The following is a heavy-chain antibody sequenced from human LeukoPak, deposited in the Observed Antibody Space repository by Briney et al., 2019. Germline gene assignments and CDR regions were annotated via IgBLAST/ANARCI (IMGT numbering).Heavy chain of an antibody. V-gene: IGHV3-7*01. CDR3: AREIRRFGPLYGMDV. J-gene: IGHJ6*02. Sequence: GGSLRLSCAASGFTCCGYWMIWVRQAPGKGLEWVANTKQGGSEKYYMDSVRGRFTISRDNAKNSLYLQMNSLRAEDTAVYYCAREIRRFGPLYGMDVWGQGTTVTVSS. D-gene: IGHD3-10*01. CDR1: GFTCCGYW. CDR2: TKQGGSEK.